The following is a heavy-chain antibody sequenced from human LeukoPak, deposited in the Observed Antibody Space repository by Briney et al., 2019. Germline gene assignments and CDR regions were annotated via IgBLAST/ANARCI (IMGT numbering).Heavy chain of an antibody. Sequence: GGSLRLSCAASGFTFNSYWINWGRQAPGKGLEWLANINQDGTEKYYVDSVKGRFTISRDDAKNSLYLQMNSLRGEDTAVYCCSRVYAGGQGTLVTVSS. V-gene: IGHV3-7*02. D-gene: IGHD2-2*01. CDR2: INQDGTEK. CDR3: SRVYA. J-gene: IGHJ4*02. CDR1: GFTFNSYW.